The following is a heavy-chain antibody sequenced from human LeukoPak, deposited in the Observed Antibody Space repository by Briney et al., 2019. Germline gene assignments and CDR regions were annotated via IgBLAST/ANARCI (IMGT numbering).Heavy chain of an antibody. CDR2: ISSSSSYK. Sequence: KPGGSLSLSCAASGFTFSSYSMNWVRQAPGKGRGWVSSISSSSSYKYYADSVKGRFTISRDNAKNSLYLQMNSLRAEDTAVYYCARVIGYSSNVDYWGQGTLVTVSS. CDR3: ARVIGYSSNVDY. D-gene: IGHD5-18*01. CDR1: GFTFSSYS. J-gene: IGHJ4*02. V-gene: IGHV3-21*01.